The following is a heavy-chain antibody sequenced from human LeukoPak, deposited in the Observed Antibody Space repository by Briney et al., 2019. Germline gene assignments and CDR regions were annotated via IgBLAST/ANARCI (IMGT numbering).Heavy chain of an antibody. V-gene: IGHV3-30-3*01. CDR2: ISYDGSNK. D-gene: IGHD3-10*01. Sequence: GRSLRLSCAASGFTFSSYAMHWVRQAPGKGLEWVAVISYDGSNKYYADSVKGRFTISRDNSKNTLYLQMNSLRAEDTAVYYCARVVNYGSGSYGPRNYFDYWGQGTLVTVSS. CDR1: GFTFSSYA. J-gene: IGHJ4*02. CDR3: ARVVNYGSGSYGPRNYFDY.